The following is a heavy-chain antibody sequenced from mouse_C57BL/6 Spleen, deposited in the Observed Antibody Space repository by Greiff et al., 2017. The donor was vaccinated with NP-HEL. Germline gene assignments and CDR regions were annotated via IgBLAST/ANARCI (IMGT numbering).Heavy chain of an antibody. CDR3: VLGAYYDYDGFAY. V-gene: IGHV1-85*01. CDR1: GYTFTSYD. CDR2: IYPRDGST. D-gene: IGHD2-4*01. Sequence: QVQLKQSGPELVKPGASVKLSCKASGYTFTSYDINWVKQRPGQGLEWIGWIYPRDGSTKYYEKFKGKATLTVDTSSSTAYMELHSLTSEDSAVYFCVLGAYYDYDGFAYWGQGTLVTVSA. J-gene: IGHJ3*01.